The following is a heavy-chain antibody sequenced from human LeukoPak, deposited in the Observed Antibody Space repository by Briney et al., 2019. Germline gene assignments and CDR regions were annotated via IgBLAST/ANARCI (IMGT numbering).Heavy chain of an antibody. CDR2: IYDSGST. D-gene: IGHD1-1*01. CDR1: GGSISSYY. J-gene: IGHJ2*01. Sequence: SETLSLTCTVSGGSISSYYWSWIRQPPGKGLEWIGYIYDSGSTKYNPSLKSRLTISVDTSKNQFSLNLSSVTAADTAVYSCARAVGVGRGTYFDLWGRGTLVTVSS. V-gene: IGHV4-4*09. CDR3: ARAVGVGRGTYFDL.